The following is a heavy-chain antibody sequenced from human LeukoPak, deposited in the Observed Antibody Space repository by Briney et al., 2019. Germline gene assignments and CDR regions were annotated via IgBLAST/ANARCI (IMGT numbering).Heavy chain of an antibody. V-gene: IGHV3-43D*03. CDR3: AKDHSRVRGVLGSGRFSGPPQFDY. D-gene: IGHD3-10*01. CDR1: GFTFDDYA. Sequence: GGSLRLSCAASGFTFDDYAMHWVRQAPGKGLEWVSLISWDGGSTYYADSVKGRFTISRDNSKNSLYLQMNSLRAEDTALYYCAKDHSRVRGVLGSGRFSGPPQFDYWGQGTLVTVSS. J-gene: IGHJ4*02. CDR2: ISWDGGST.